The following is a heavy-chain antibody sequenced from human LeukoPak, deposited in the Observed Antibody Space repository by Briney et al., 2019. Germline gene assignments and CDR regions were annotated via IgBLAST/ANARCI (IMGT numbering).Heavy chain of an antibody. Sequence: SETLSLTCTVSGASISSYYWSWVRHPPGEGLEWSGYIYYTGSTNYNPSLKRRVTISVDTSKTQFSLRLSSVTAADTALYYCARGVSDSGGSYYFDYWGQGTLVTVSS. D-gene: IGHD3-22*01. CDR3: ARGVSDSGGSYYFDY. CDR1: GASISSYY. CDR2: IYYTGST. J-gene: IGHJ4*02. V-gene: IGHV4-59*01.